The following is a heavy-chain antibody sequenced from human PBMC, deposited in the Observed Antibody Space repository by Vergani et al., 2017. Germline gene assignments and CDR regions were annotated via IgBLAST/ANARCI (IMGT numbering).Heavy chain of an antibody. V-gene: IGHV4-59*01. CDR3: ARGGMRYCSSTSCPSFDY. Sequence: QVQLQESGPGLVKPSETLSLTCTVPGGSISSYYWSWIRQPPGKGLEWIGYIYYSGSTNYNPSLKSRVTISVDTSKNQFSLKLSSVTAADTAVYYCARGGMRYCSSTSCPSFDYWGQGTLVTVSS. CDR1: GGSISSYY. D-gene: IGHD2-2*01. CDR2: IYYSGST. J-gene: IGHJ4*02.